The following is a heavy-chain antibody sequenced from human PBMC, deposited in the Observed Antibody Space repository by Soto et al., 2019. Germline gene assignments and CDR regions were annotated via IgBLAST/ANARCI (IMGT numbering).Heavy chain of an antibody. V-gene: IGHV3-48*03. D-gene: IGHD3-22*01. J-gene: IGHJ6*02. CDR3: ARDRAQYYYDSSGYSLGYYYYGMDV. CDR1: GFTFSSYA. Sequence: GGSLRLSCAASGFTFSSYAMSWVRQAPGKGLEWVSYISSSGSTIYYADSVKGRFTISRDNAKNSLYLQMNSLRAEDTAVYYCARDRAQYYYDSSGYSLGYYYYGMDVWGQGTTVTVSS. CDR2: ISSSGSTI.